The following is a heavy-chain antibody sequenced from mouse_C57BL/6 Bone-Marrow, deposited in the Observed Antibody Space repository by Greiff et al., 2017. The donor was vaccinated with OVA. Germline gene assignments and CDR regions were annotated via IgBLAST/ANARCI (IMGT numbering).Heavy chain of an antibody. J-gene: IGHJ1*03. CDR1: GYTFTSYW. D-gene: IGHD2-4*01. CDR3: ARHKYGVYDYPTYWYFDV. Sequence: VQLQQPGAELVKPGASVKLSCKASGYTFTSYWMQWVKQRPGQGLEWIGEIDPSDSYTNYNQKFKGKATLTVDTSSSTAYMQLSSLTSEDSAVDYCARHKYGVYDYPTYWYFDVWGTGTTVTVSS. CDR2: IDPSDSYT. V-gene: IGHV1-50*01.